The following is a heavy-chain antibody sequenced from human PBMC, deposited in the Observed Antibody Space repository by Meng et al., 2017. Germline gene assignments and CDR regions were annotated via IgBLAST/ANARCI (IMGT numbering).Heavy chain of an antibody. Sequence: QGELGPSGAEVKKPGSSVKVSCKASGGTFSSYAISWVRQAPGQGLEWMGGIIPIFGTANYAQKFQGRVTITADKSTSTAYMELSSLRSEDTAVYYCHSGWYQAGDDYWGQGTLVTVSS. CDR2: IIPIFGTA. CDR3: HSGWYQAGDDY. D-gene: IGHD6-19*01. J-gene: IGHJ4*02. CDR1: GGTFSSYA. V-gene: IGHV1-69*06.